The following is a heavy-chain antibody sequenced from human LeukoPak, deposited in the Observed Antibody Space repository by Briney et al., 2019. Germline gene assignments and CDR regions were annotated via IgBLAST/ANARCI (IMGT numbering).Heavy chain of an antibody. V-gene: IGHV4-4*07. Sequence: PSETLSLTCTVSGGSISSYYWSWIRQPAGKGLEWIGRIYTSGSTNYNPSLKSRVTMSVDTSKNQFSLKLSSVTAADTAVYYCARGSSSWYWGFGAFDIWGQGTMVTVSS. J-gene: IGHJ3*02. CDR2: IYTSGST. CDR1: GGSISSYY. CDR3: ARGSSSWYWGFGAFDI. D-gene: IGHD6-13*01.